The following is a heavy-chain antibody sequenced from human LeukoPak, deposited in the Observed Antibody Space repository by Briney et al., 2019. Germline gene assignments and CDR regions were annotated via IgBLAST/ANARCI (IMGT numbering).Heavy chain of an antibody. CDR3: ARLTGPKADGMDV. V-gene: IGHV3-7*01. Sequence: GGSLRLSCAASGFTFSTFWMTWVRQAPGKGLEWVANIKQDGSDKHFVDSVKGRVTISRDNARNSPYLQMNSLRAEDTAVYYCARLTGPKADGMDVWGQGTTVTVSS. CDR1: GFTFSTFW. CDR2: IKQDGSDK. D-gene: IGHD1-14*01. J-gene: IGHJ6*02.